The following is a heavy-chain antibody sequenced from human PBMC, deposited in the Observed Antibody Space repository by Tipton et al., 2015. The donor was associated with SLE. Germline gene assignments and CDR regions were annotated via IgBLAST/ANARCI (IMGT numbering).Heavy chain of an antibody. J-gene: IGHJ4*02. Sequence: LRLSCAVYGGSFSGYHWSWIRQPPGKGLEWIGEINHSESATYNPSLKIRFTISLDTSKNHFSLKLRSVTAADTAVYYCARGGYDFWSGPGNYWGQGTLVTVSS. D-gene: IGHD3-3*01. V-gene: IGHV4-34*01. CDR2: INHSESA. CDR3: ARGGYDFWSGPGNY. CDR1: GGSFSGYH.